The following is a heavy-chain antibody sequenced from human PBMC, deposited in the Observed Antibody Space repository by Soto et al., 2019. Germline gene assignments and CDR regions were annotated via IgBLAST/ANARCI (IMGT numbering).Heavy chain of an antibody. CDR1: GGSISSSSYY. V-gene: IGHV4-39*01. J-gene: IGHJ6*02. Sequence: SETLSLTCTVSGGSISSSSYYWGWIRQPPGKGLEWMGSIYYSGSTYYNPSLKSRVTISVDTSKKQFSLKLSSVTAADTAVYYCARVPITMVRGVIYEYGMEVWAQGTTVTVS. D-gene: IGHD3-10*01. CDR3: ARVPITMVRGVIYEYGMEV. CDR2: IYYSGST.